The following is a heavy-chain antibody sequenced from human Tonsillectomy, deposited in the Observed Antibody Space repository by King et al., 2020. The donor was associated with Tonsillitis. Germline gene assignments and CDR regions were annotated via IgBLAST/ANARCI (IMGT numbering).Heavy chain of an antibody. D-gene: IGHD4-23*01. CDR1: GFTFSSYG. CDR3: ARDPDYGGKSGFDY. V-gene: IGHV3-33*05. Sequence: VQLVESGGGVVQPGRSLRLSCAASGFTFSSYGMHWVRQAPGKGLEWVAVISHDGTTKYYGDSVMGRFTISRDNSKNTLYLQMNFLRVEDPAVYYCARDPDYGGKSGFDYWGQGTLVTVSS. CDR2: ISHDGTTK. J-gene: IGHJ4*02.